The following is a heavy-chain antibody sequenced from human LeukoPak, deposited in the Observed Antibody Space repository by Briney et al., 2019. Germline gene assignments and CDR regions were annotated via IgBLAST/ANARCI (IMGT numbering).Heavy chain of an antibody. V-gene: IGHV1-2*02. CDR2: INPNSGGT. Sequence: ASVKVSCKASEYTFTGYYMHWVRQAPGQGLEWMGWINPNSGGTNYAQKLQGRVTMTTDTSTSTAYMELRSLRSDDTAVYYCARDYYGSGSDAFDIWGQGTMVTVSS. CDR3: ARDYYGSGSDAFDI. CDR1: EYTFTGYY. D-gene: IGHD3-10*01. J-gene: IGHJ3*02.